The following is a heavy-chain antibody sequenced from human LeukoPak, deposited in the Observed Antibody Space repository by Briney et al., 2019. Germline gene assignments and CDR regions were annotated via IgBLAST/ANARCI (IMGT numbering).Heavy chain of an antibody. CDR3: AKETRWSSSYYFDY. J-gene: IGHJ4*02. V-gene: IGHV1-24*01. D-gene: IGHD6-13*01. CDR2: FDPEDGET. CDR1: GYTLTELS. Sequence: ASVTVSCEVSGYTLTELSMHWVRQAPGKGLEWMGGFDPEDGETIYAQKFQGRVTMTEDTSTDTAYMELSSLRSEDTAVYYCAKETRWSSSYYFDYWGQGTLVTVSS.